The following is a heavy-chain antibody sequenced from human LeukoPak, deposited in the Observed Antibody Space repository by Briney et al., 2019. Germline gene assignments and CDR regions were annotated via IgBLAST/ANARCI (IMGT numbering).Heavy chain of an antibody. D-gene: IGHD3-10*01. V-gene: IGHV4-59*12. CDR2: IFHTGSA. J-gene: IGHJ3*02. CDR1: GGSLSTYY. Sequence: SETLSLTCTVSGGSLSTYYWSWIRQSPGKGLEWIGCIFHTGSANYNPSLSSRGTISVDTSKNQFSLKLSSVTAEDTAVYYCARGSISVVRAFDIWGHGKMFTVSS. CDR3: ARGSISVVRAFDI.